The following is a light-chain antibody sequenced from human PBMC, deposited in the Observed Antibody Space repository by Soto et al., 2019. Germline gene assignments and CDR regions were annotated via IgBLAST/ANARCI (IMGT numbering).Light chain of an antibody. J-gene: IGKJ4*01. CDR3: QEFSSSPPGVT. CDR2: GTS. CDR1: RSVSSNY. V-gene: IGKV3-20*01. Sequence: EIVLTQSPDTLSLSPGESATLSCRASRSVSSNYLAWYQQKPGQAPRLLVAGTSSRATGIPDRFSGSGSVTDFTLTSGGLDPEDFAVYYCQEFSSSPPGVTFGGGTVLEMK.